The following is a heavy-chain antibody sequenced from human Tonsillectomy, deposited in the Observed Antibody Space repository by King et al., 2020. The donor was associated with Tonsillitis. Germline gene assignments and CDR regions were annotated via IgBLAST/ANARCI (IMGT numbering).Heavy chain of an antibody. V-gene: IGHV5-51*01. CDR2: IYPDDSDA. CDR3: ARGEGFDFDY. J-gene: IGHJ4*02. D-gene: IGHD3-16*01. Sequence: VQLVQSGAEVKKPRESLKISCKVSGYNFTTYWIGWVRQMPGKGLEWMGIIYPDDSDARYSPSFQGQVSMSADKSILTAYLQWSSLKASDTAIFYCARGEGFDFDYWGQGTLVTVSS. CDR1: GYNFTTYW.